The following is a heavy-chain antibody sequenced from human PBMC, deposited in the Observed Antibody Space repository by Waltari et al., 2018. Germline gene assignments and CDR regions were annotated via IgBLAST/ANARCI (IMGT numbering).Heavy chain of an antibody. CDR1: GGSFSGYY. CDR3: ARARIAARTNWFDP. V-gene: IGHV4-34*01. D-gene: IGHD6-6*01. CDR2: IKHSGST. Sequence: QVQLQQWGAGLLQPSETLSLTCAVNGGSFSGYYWCWIRKPPGKGLEWIGEIKHSGSTNYNPSLKSRVTISVDTSKNQFSLKLISVTAADTAVYYCARARIAARTNWFDPWGQGTLVTVSS. J-gene: IGHJ5*02.